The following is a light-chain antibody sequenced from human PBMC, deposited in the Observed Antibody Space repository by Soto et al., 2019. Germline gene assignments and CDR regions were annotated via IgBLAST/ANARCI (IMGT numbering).Light chain of an antibody. CDR3: QQYGSSGT. Sequence: IVLSGXXXXLXLSXGXRAALXXRSSQSVSNNYLAWYQQKPGQAPRLLIYGASNRATGIPDRFSGSGSGTDFTLTISRLEPEDFAVYYCQQYGSSGTFGQGTKVDIK. CDR2: GAS. V-gene: IGKV3-20*01. CDR1: QSVSNNY. J-gene: IGKJ1*01.